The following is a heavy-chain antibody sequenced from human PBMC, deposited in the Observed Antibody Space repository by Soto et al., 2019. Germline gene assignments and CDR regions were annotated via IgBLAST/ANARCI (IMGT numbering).Heavy chain of an antibody. D-gene: IGHD3-22*01. V-gene: IGHV3-30*18. Sequence: GGSLRLSCAASGFTFSNFGMHWVRQAPGKGLEWVAVISYDGSTKYYADSVTGRFTISRDNSKDTLYLQMNSLRTEETAVYYCAKEDNSIWPPYGYHSGMDVWGQGTPVTVSS. CDR3: AKEDNSIWPPYGYHSGMDV. CDR2: ISYDGSTK. J-gene: IGHJ6*02. CDR1: GFTFSNFG.